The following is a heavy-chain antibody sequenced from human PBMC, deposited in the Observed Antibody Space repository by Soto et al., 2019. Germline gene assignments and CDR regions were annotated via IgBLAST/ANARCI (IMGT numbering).Heavy chain of an antibody. Sequence: QVQLQESGPGLVKPSGTLSLTCAVSGGSISSSNWWSWVRQPPGKGLEWIGEIYHSGSTNYNPSLKSRVTISVDKATNQFSLKLSSVPAADTAVYYCARVLGSDYYGIDVWGQGTTVTVSS. CDR3: ARVLGSDYYGIDV. D-gene: IGHD1-26*01. J-gene: IGHJ6*02. CDR2: IYHSGST. CDR1: GGSISSSNW. V-gene: IGHV4-4*02.